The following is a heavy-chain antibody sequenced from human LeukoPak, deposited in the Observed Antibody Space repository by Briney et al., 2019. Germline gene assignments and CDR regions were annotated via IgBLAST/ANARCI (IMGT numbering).Heavy chain of an antibody. CDR1: GGSISSGSYY. Sequence: PSETLSLTCTVSGGSISSGSYYWSWIRQPAGKGLEWIGRIYTSGSTNYNPSLKSRVTISVDTSKNQFSLKLSSVTAADTAVYYCARPGREDAFDIWGQGTMVTVSS. CDR2: IYTSGST. CDR3: ARPGREDAFDI. V-gene: IGHV4-61*02. J-gene: IGHJ3*02.